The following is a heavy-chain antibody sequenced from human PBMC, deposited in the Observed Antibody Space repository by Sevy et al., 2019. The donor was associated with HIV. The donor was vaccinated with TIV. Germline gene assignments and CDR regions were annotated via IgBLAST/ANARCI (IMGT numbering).Heavy chain of an antibody. CDR1: GFTFSSYD. D-gene: IGHD5-12*01. J-gene: IGHJ3*02. CDR2: IGTVWVT. CDR3: VRGGSDAFDI. Sequence: GGSLRLSCAASGFTFSSYDMHWVRHSIGKGLEWVSAIGTVWVTRYADSVMGRLTISRENTKKSLYLQMNNLRGGDTVMYYCVRGGSDAFDIWGQGTMVTVSS. V-gene: IGHV3-13*04.